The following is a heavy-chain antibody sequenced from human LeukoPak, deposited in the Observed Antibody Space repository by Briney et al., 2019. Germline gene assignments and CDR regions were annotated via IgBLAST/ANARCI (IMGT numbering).Heavy chain of an antibody. CDR3: ARDLHAGWYDAFGI. D-gene: IGHD6-19*01. J-gene: IGHJ3*02. Sequence: SVKVSCKASGGTFSSYAISWVRQAPGQGLEWMGGIIPIFGTANYAQKFQGRVTITADESTSTAYMELSSLRSEDTAVYYCARDLHAGWYDAFGIWGRGTMVTVSS. CDR1: GGTFSSYA. V-gene: IGHV1-69*01. CDR2: IIPIFGTA.